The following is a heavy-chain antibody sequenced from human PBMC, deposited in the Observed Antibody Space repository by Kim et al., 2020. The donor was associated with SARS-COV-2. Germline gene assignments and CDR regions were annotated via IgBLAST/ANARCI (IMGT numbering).Heavy chain of an antibody. CDR2: IYPGDSDT. CDR3: ARPDMGYYGSGSYHPQWAFDY. D-gene: IGHD3-10*01. V-gene: IGHV5-51*01. CDR1: GYSFTSYW. J-gene: IGHJ4*02. Sequence: GESLKISCKGSGYSFTSYWIGWVRQMPGKGLEWMGIIYPGDSDTRYSPSFQGQVTISADKSISTAYLQWSSLKASDTAMYYCARPDMGYYGSGSYHPQWAFDYWGQGTLVTVSS.